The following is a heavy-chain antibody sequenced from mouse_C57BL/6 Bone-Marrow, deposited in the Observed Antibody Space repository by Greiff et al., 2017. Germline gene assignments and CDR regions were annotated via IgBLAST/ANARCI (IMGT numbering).Heavy chain of an antibody. CDR2: IRNKANGYTT. CDR1: GFTFTDYY. V-gene: IGHV7-3*01. J-gene: IGHJ2*01. D-gene: IGHD1-1*01. Sequence: EVQLVESGGGLVQPGGSLSLSCAASGFTFTDYYMSWVRQPPGKALEWLGFIRNKANGYTTDYSASVKGRFTISRDNSQSILYLQMNALRAEDSATYYCARGGSSCFDYWGQGTTLTVSS. CDR3: ARGGSSCFDY.